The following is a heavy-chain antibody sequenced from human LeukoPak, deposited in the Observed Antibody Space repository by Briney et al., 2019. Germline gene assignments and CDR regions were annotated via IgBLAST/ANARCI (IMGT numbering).Heavy chain of an antibody. CDR3: ARNTYKDSGSYRSPARAPDY. Sequence: GASVKVSCKASGGTFSSYAISWVRQAPGQGLEWMGGIIPIFGTANYAQKFQGRVTITADESTSTAYMELSSLRSEDTAVYYCARNTYKDSGSYRSPARAPDYWGQGTLVTVSS. D-gene: IGHD1-26*01. CDR2: IIPIFGTA. CDR1: GGTFSSYA. V-gene: IGHV1-69*13. J-gene: IGHJ4*02.